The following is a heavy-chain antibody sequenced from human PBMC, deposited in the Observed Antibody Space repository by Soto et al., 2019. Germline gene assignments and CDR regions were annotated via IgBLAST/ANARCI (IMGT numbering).Heavy chain of an antibody. Sequence: GGSLRLSCAASGFTFSSYAMSWVRQAPGKGLEWVSAISGSGGSTYYADSVKGRFTISRDNSKNTLYLQMNSLRAEDTAVYYCAKAYDFWSGYAYYYYGMDVWGQGTTVTVSS. CDR2: ISGSGGST. CDR3: AKAYDFWSGYAYYYYGMDV. V-gene: IGHV3-23*01. J-gene: IGHJ6*02. CDR1: GFTFSSYA. D-gene: IGHD3-3*01.